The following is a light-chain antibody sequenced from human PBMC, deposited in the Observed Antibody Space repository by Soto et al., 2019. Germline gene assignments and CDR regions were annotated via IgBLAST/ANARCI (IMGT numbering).Light chain of an antibody. CDR3: QSYDGSLSGYV. J-gene: IGLJ1*01. V-gene: IGLV2-8*01. CDR1: SSDVGGYNY. CDR2: EVS. Sequence: QSALTQPPSASGSPGQSVTISCTGTSSDVGGYNYVSWYQQHPGKAPKLMIYEVSKRPSGVPDRFSGSKSGNTASLTVSGLQAEDEADYYCQSYDGSLSGYVFGTGTKLTVL.